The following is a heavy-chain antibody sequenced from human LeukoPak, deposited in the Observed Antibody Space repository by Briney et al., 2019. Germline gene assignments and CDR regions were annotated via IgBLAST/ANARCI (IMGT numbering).Heavy chain of an antibody. J-gene: IGHJ4*02. D-gene: IGHD6-19*01. V-gene: IGHV3-7*01. CDR3: ARKSSAVAGPFDY. Sequence: PGGSLRLSCAASGFTFSTYWMSWVRQAPGKGLEWVANIKEDGSEKYYVESVKGRFTISRDNAKNSLYLQMNSLRAEDTAVYYCARKSSAVAGPFDYWGQGTLVTVSS. CDR1: GFTFSTYW. CDR2: IKEDGSEK.